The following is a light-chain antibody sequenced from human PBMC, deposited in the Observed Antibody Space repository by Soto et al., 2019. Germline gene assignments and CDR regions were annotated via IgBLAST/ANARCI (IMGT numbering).Light chain of an antibody. J-gene: IGKJ5*01. V-gene: IGKV3-11*01. CDR1: QSVSSY. Sequence: EIVLTQSPATLSLSPGERATLSCRASQSVSSYLAWYQQKPGQAPRLLIYDASNSGTGIPARFSGSCAGTDFTLTISSLEPEDFAVYYCQQRSNWPPITFGQGTRLEIK. CDR3: QQRSNWPPIT. CDR2: DAS.